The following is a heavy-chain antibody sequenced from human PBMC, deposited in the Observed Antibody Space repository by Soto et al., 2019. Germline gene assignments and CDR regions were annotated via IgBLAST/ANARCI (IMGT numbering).Heavy chain of an antibody. CDR1: GAALNSGNYY. D-gene: IGHD2-21*01. J-gene: IGHJ5*02. CDR2: IYVTGAV. Sequence: PSETLSLTCSVSGAALNSGNYYWSWIRHVPGKGLECIGHIYVTGAVDYNPSLRDRITISQDTSERQFSLSLRLVTAADTAVYYCARLRIATNNYKWFDPWGQGTLVTVSS. CDR3: ARLRIATNNYKWFDP. V-gene: IGHV4-31*03.